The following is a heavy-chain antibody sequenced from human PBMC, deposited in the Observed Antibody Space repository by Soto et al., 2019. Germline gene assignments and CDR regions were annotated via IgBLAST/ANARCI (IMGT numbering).Heavy chain of an antibody. J-gene: IGHJ4*02. Sequence: GASVKVSCKASGFTFTSSAFQWVRQARGQRLEWIGWIAVGSGYTNYAQRFQDRVTLTRDMSTATTYMELSRLTSEDTAIYYCAADATAWQQMVPYDYWGQGNLVTVSS. CDR2: IAVGSGYT. CDR1: GFTFTSSA. D-gene: IGHD2-8*01. CDR3: AADATAWQQMVPYDY. V-gene: IGHV1-58*01.